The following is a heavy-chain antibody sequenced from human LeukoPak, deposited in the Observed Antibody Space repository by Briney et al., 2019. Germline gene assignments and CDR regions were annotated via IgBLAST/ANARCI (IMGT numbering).Heavy chain of an antibody. V-gene: IGHV1-8*03. Sequence: ASVKVSCKASGYTFTSYDINWVRQATGQGLEWMGWMNPNSGNTGYAQKFQGRVTITRNTSISTAYMELSSLRSEDTAVYYCARAGDSSGYYYDAFDIWGQGTMVTVSS. J-gene: IGHJ3*02. CDR1: GYTFTSYD. D-gene: IGHD3-22*01. CDR2: MNPNSGNT. CDR3: ARAGDSSGYYYDAFDI.